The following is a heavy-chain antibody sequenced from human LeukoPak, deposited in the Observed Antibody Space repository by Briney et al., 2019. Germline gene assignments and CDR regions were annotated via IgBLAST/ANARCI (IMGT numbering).Heavy chain of an antibody. D-gene: IGHD2-2*01. J-gene: IGHJ6*02. CDR3: ARRGIVPAAYYYYYGMDV. V-gene: IGHV4-39*01. Sequence: SETLSLTCTVSGGSISSSSYYWGWIRQPPGKGLEWIGSIYYSGSTYYNPSLKSRVTISVDTSKNQFSLKLSSVTAADTAVYYCARRGIVPAAYYYYYGMDVWGQGTTVTVS. CDR1: GGSISSSSYY. CDR2: IYYSGST.